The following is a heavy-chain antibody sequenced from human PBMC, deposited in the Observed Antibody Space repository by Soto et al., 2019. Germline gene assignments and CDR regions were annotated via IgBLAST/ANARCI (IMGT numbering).Heavy chain of an antibody. D-gene: IGHD3-10*01. CDR1: GFTFSSYG. J-gene: IGHJ4*02. CDR3: AKGTEVLDY. CDR2: ISYDGSNK. V-gene: IGHV3-30*18. Sequence: QVQLVESGGGVVQPGRSLRLSCAASGFTFSSYGMQWVRQAPGKGLEWVALISYDGSNKYYADSVKGRFTISRDNSKNTLYVQMNSLRVEDTAVYYCAKGTEVLDYRGQGTLVTVSS.